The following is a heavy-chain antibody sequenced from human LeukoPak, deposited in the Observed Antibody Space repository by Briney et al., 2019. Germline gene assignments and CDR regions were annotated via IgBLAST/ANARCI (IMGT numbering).Heavy chain of an antibody. V-gene: IGHV3-53*04. CDR3: ARDGPGDYYYGMDV. Sequence: GGSLRLSCAASGFTVSSNYMSWVRQAPGKGLEWVAVIYSGGSTYYADSVKGRFTISRHTSKNTLYLQMSSLRAEDTAVYYCARDGPGDYYYGMDVWGQGTTVTVSS. J-gene: IGHJ6*02. D-gene: IGHD3-10*01. CDR1: GFTVSSNY. CDR2: IYSGGST.